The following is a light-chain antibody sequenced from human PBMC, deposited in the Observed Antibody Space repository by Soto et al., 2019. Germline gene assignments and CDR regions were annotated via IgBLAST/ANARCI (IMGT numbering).Light chain of an antibody. V-gene: IGKV3-15*01. J-gene: IGKJ4*01. CDR2: GAS. Sequence: EILMTQSPVTLSVSPGDRVTLSCRASRNINRKVAWYQQKPGQAPRLLISGASTRATGIPTRFSGSGSGTEFTLTISNLQSEDFAFYYCQQYYDYPPLIFGGGTKVEIK. CDR1: RNINRK. CDR3: QQYYDYPPLI.